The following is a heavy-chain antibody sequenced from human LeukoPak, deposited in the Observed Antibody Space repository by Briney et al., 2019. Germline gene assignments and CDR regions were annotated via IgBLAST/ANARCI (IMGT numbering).Heavy chain of an antibody. D-gene: IGHD3-10*02. V-gene: IGHV3-23*01. CDR1: VLTFSNYG. CDR2: ISGSGGNT. J-gene: IGHJ6*04. CDR3: AELGITMIGGV. Sequence: GGSLRLSCAASVLTFSNYGMSWVRQAPGKGLEWVSTISGSGGNTYYADSVKGRFTISRDNAKNSLYLQMNSLRAEDTAVYYCAELGITMIGGVWGKGTTVTISS.